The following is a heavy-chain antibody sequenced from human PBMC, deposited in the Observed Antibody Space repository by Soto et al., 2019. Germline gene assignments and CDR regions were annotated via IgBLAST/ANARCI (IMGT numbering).Heavy chain of an antibody. CDR2: TRNKANSYTT. D-gene: IGHD3-3*01. CDR3: ARDRVTIFGVVVYFDY. J-gene: IGHJ4*02. CDR1: GFTFSDHY. V-gene: IGHV3-72*01. Sequence: EVQLLESGGGLVQPGGSLRLSCAASGFTFSDHYMDWVRQAPGKGLEWVGRTRNKANSYTTEYAASVKGRFTISRDDSKNSLYLQMNSLKTEDTAVYYCARDRVTIFGVVVYFDYWGQGTLVTVSS.